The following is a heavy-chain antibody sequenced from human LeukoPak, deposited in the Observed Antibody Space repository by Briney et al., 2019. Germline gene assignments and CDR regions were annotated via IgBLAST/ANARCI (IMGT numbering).Heavy chain of an antibody. Sequence: PSETLSLTCTVSGGSISNTNWWSWVRPFPGRGLEWVGEIFRRGDTNYNPSVKSRVTISLDRSKNQFYLNLTSVTAADTAVYYCARLITYGDPFDFWGRGALVTVSS. CDR3: ARLITYGDPFDF. V-gene: IGHV4-4*02. D-gene: IGHD4-17*01. J-gene: IGHJ4*02. CDR2: IFRRGDT. CDR1: GGSISNTNW.